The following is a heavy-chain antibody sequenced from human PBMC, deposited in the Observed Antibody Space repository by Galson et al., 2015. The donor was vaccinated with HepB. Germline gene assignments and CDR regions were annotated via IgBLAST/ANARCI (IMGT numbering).Heavy chain of an antibody. D-gene: IGHD5-18*01. Sequence: SLRLSCAASGFTFSSYAMHWVRQAPGKGLVYVSAISSNGGSTYYADSVKGRFTISRDNSKNTLYLQMSSLRAEDTAVYYCVRGYSYGVIGPLYYYGMDVWGQGTTVTVSS. V-gene: IGHV3-64D*06. CDR2: ISSNGGST. CDR3: VRGYSYGVIGPLYYYGMDV. J-gene: IGHJ6*02. CDR1: GFTFSSYA.